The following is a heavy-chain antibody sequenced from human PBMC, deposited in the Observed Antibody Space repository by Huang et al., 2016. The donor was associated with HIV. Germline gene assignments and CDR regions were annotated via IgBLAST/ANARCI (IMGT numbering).Heavy chain of an antibody. J-gene: IGHJ4*02. V-gene: IGHV1-18*01. Sequence: QVHLVQSGAEVTKPGASLNVSCKASGYTLSDHGISWCLQAPGQGLEWIGRINDYNGNTNDEKKVKDRVNMTKDTSTNTAYRELRGLRSEDTAVYFWARGVYIRNDAEFFDCWGQGTLVTVSS. D-gene: IGHD1-1*01. CDR2: INDYNGNT. CDR1: GYTLSDHG. CDR3: ARGVYIRNDAEFFDC.